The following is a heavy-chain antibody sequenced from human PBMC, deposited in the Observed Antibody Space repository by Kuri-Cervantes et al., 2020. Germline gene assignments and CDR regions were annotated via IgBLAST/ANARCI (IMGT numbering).Heavy chain of an antibody. V-gene: IGHV3-30*01. CDR3: ARDRGTGWYLPHIP. J-gene: IGHJ5*02. D-gene: IGHD6-19*01. CDR1: GSTFTGFY. Sequence: SCKASGSTFTGFYLHWVRQAPGKGLEWVAVLSHDGSSIYYASSVKGRFTISRDNSKNTLYLQMNSPRVEDTAVYYCARDRGTGWYLPHIPWGQGTLVTVSS. CDR2: LSHDGSSI.